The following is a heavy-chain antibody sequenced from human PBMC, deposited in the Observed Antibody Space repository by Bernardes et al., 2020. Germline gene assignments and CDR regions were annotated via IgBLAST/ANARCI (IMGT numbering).Heavy chain of an antibody. CDR2: INHSGST. CDR1: GGSFSGYY. D-gene: IGHD3-3*01. CDR3: ARGIYPLKRSPYDFWSGTPRSVYMDV. Sequence: SETLSLTCAVYGGSFSGYYLSWIRQPPGKGLEWIGEINHSGSTNYNPSLKSRVTISVDTSKNQFSLKLSSVTAADTAVYYCARGIYPLKRSPYDFWSGTPRSVYMDVWGKGTTVTVS. V-gene: IGHV4-34*01. J-gene: IGHJ6*03.